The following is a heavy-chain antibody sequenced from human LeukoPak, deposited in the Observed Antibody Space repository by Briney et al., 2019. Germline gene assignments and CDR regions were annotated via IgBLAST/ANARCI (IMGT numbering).Heavy chain of an antibody. D-gene: IGHD4-17*01. CDR2: IYYTGST. Sequence: SETLSLTCIVSGGSISSSTYYWGWTRQPPGKGLEWIGSIYYTGSTYYNPSLKSRVTKSVDTSENQFSLRLSSVTAADTAVYYCARHVVAYDYGDYWGQGTLVTVSS. CDR3: ARHVVAYDYGDY. CDR1: GGSISSSTYY. J-gene: IGHJ4*02. V-gene: IGHV4-39*01.